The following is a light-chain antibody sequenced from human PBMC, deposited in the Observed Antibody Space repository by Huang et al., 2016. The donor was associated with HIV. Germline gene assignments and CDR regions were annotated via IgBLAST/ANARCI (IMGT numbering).Light chain of an antibody. J-gene: IGKJ2*01. CDR1: QSVKSN. CDR2: AAS. CDR3: QHYNNWPPRYT. Sequence: ETMMTQSPANLSVSPGESATLSCRASQSVKSNLAWYPQKRGQPPRLLIYAASTRATGVPPRFSGTGSETEFTLTISDLQAEDFALYYCQHYNNWPPRYTFGQGTRLDIK. V-gene: IGKV3-15*01.